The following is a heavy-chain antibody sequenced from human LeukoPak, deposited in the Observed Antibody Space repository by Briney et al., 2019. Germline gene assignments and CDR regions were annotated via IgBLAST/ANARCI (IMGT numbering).Heavy chain of an antibody. Sequence: GRSLRLSCAASGFTFSSYGMHWVRQAPGKGLEWVAVISYDGSNKYYADSVKGRFTISRDNSKNTLYLRMNSLRAEDTAVYYCAEPELSGGYFDYWGQGTLVTVSS. J-gene: IGHJ4*02. CDR1: GFTFSSYG. CDR2: ISYDGSNK. D-gene: IGHD1-14*01. V-gene: IGHV3-30*18. CDR3: AEPELSGGYFDY.